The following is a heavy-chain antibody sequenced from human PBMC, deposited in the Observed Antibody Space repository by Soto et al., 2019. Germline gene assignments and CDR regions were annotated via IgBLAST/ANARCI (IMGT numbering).Heavy chain of an antibody. J-gene: IGHJ6*02. D-gene: IGHD2-2*01. V-gene: IGHV3-21*01. CDR2: ISSSSGYI. Sequence: GWSLRLSCSASELNRSTYSMNWCRQAPGKGLEWVSSISSSSGYIYYADSVKGRFTISRDNAKNSLFLQMNSLRAEDTALYHCAREGGRDIVIVPAARYGMDVWGQGTTVTVSS. CDR3: AREGGRDIVIVPAARYGMDV. CDR1: ELNRSTYS.